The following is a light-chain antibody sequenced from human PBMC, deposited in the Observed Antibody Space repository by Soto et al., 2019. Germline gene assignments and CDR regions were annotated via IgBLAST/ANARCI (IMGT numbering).Light chain of an antibody. V-gene: IGKV3-15*01. CDR1: QSVTYN. J-gene: IGKJ4*01. Sequence: ETMMTQSPATLSASPGERVTLSCRATQSVTYNLAWYQQKPGQAPRLLIYGASTRATGIPARFSGRGSGTEFPLTIGRLEPEDFAVYFCQQYGSSPLTFGGGTKVEIK. CDR3: QQYGSSPLT. CDR2: GAS.